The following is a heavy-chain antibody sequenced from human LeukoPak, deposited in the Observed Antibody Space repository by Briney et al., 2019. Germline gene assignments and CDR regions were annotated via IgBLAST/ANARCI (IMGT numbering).Heavy chain of an antibody. CDR2: ITTSDGNT. Sequence: QPGGSLRLSCAASGFTFSSYTMSWVRQAPGKRLEWVSTITTSDGNTYYADSVKGRFTVSRDNSKNTLFLQMNSLRAEDTAVYYCAKDGGLWVSAHWGDSWGRGTLVTVSS. D-gene: IGHD7-27*01. CDR1: GFTFSSYT. CDR3: AKDGGLWVSAHWGDS. V-gene: IGHV3-23*01. J-gene: IGHJ4*02.